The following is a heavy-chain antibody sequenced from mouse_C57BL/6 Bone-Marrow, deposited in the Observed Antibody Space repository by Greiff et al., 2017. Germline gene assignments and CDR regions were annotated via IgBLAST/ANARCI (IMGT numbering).Heavy chain of an antibody. V-gene: IGHV1-81*01. J-gene: IGHJ2*01. Sequence: QVQLQQSGAELARPGASVKLSCKASGYTFTSYGISWVKQRTGQGLEWIGEIYPRSGNTYYNEKLKGKATLTADKSSSTAYMELRSLTSEDSAVYFCARGEVPYYFDYWGQGTTLPVSS. CDR2: IYPRSGNT. D-gene: IGHD2-14*01. CDR3: ARGEVPYYFDY. CDR1: GYTFTSYG.